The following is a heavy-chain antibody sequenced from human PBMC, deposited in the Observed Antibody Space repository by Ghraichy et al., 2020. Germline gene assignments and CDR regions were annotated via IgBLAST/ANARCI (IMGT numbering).Heavy chain of an antibody. Sequence: ETLSLTCAASGFSFNNAWMSWVRQAPGKGLEWIGRIKSKADGGTPDYATSLKGRFTISRDDSNKTLYLQMDSLKTEDTAVYYCATLKISMVRGVISTWGQGTQVTVSS. V-gene: IGHV3-15*01. CDR1: GFSFNNAW. CDR3: ATLKISMVRGVIST. CDR2: IKSKADGGTP. D-gene: IGHD3-10*01. J-gene: IGHJ5*02.